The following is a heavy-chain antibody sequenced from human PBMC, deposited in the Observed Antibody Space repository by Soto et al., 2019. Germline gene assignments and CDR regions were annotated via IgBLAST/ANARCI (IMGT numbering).Heavy chain of an antibody. CDR3: ASYCSGGSCLLSIDY. Sequence: QLQLQESGPGLVKPSETLSLTCTVSGGSISSSSYYWGWIRQPPGKGLEWIGSIYYSGSTYYNPSLKSRVTISVDTSKNQFSLKLSSVTAADTAVYYCASYCSGGSCLLSIDYWGQGTLVTVSS. CDR2: IYYSGST. J-gene: IGHJ4*02. D-gene: IGHD2-15*01. CDR1: GGSISSSSYY. V-gene: IGHV4-39*01.